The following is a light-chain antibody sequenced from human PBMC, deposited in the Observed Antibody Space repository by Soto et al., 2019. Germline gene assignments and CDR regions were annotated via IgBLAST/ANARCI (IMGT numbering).Light chain of an antibody. V-gene: IGLV2-11*01. Sequence: QSALTQPRSVSGSPGQSVTISCTGTRSDVGGYNYVSWYQQHPGKAPKLMIYDVSQRPSGVPDRFSASKSGNTASLTISGLQAEDEAAYYCCSYAGTYTVVFGGGTKLTVL. CDR3: CSYAGTYTVV. J-gene: IGLJ2*01. CDR2: DVS. CDR1: RSDVGGYNY.